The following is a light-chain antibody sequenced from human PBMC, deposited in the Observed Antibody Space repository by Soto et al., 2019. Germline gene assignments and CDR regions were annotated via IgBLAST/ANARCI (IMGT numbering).Light chain of an antibody. CDR1: SSNIGSNT. CDR3: AAWDDSLNGLV. V-gene: IGLV1-44*01. J-gene: IGLJ2*01. CDR2: TNN. Sequence: QSVLTQPPSASGTPGQRVAISCSGSSSNIGSNTVNWYQHLPGTAPRLLIYTNNQRPSGVPDRLSGSKSGTSASLAISGLQSEDEADYYCAAWDDSLNGLVFGGGTLLTVL.